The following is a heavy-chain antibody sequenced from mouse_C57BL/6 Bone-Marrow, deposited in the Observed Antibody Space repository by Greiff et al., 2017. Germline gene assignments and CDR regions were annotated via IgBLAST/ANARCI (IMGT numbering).Heavy chain of an antibody. J-gene: IGHJ2*01. CDR2: INPSNGGT. D-gene: IGHD1-1*01. CDR1: GYTFTSYW. Sequence: VQLQQPGTELVKPGASVKLSCKASGYTFTSYWMHWVKQRPGQGLEWIGNINPSNGGTNSNEKFKSKATLTVDKSSSTAYMQLSSLTSEDSAVYYCAREGITTVVRFFDYWGQGTTLTVSS. CDR3: AREGITTVVRFFDY. V-gene: IGHV1-53*01.